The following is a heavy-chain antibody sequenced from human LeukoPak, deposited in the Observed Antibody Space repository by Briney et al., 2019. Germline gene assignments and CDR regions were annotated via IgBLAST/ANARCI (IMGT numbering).Heavy chain of an antibody. CDR2: ISAYNGNT. V-gene: IGHV1-18*01. J-gene: IGHJ6*03. D-gene: IGHD2-2*01. CDR3: ARTLGGQLLWAYYYYYYMDV. Sequence: ASVKVSCKASGYTFTSYGISWVRQAPGQGLEWMGWISAYNGNTNYAQKLQGRVTMTTDTSTSTAYMELRSLRSDDTAVYYCARTLGGQLLWAYYYYYYMDVWGKGTTVTVSS. CDR1: GYTFTSYG.